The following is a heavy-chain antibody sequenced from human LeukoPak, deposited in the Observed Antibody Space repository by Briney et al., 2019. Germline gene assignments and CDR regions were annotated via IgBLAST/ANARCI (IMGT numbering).Heavy chain of an antibody. Sequence: SVNVSCKASGGSFGSYGFSWVRQAPGQGLEWMGGIIPMTNQANYAQKFQGRVTITADKSTSTAYMELRSLRSDDTAVYYCAREIRGYTPFDYWGQGTLVTVSS. CDR2: IIPMTNQA. D-gene: IGHD5-18*01. CDR1: GGSFGSYG. V-gene: IGHV1-69*10. CDR3: AREIRGYTPFDY. J-gene: IGHJ4*02.